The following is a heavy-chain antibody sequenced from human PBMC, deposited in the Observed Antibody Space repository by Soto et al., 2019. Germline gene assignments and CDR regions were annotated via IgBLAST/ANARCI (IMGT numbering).Heavy chain of an antibody. CDR3: AREAYDTSGYYIDY. Sequence: QVQLQQSGPGLVKPSQTLSLTCAISGDSVSSNNAAWTWIRQSPSRGLEWLGRTYHRSKWYNDYALSVKSRIVIKPDTSKNQFSLQLNSVTPEDTAVYYCAREAYDTSGYYIDYWGQGTLVTVSS. CDR1: GDSVSSNNAA. D-gene: IGHD3-22*01. CDR2: TYHRSKWYN. J-gene: IGHJ4*02. V-gene: IGHV6-1*01.